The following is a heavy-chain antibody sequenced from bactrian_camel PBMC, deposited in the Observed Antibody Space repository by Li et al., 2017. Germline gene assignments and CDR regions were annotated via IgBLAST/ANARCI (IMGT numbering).Heavy chain of an antibody. D-gene: IGHD3*01. CDR2: IATGSGNT. Sequence: HVQLVESGGGSVQAGGSLRLSCAASGYTYNRNCMAWFRQAPGKEREGVARIATGSGNTYYADSVKGRFTISRDNTKETLLLEMNTVYLQMNNLQPEDTATYYCAEGRGSRGEHCYSLNYWGQGTQVTVS. V-gene: IGHV3S1*01. J-gene: IGHJ4*01. CDR1: GYTYNRNC. CDR3: DTATYYCAEGRGSRGEHCYSLNY.